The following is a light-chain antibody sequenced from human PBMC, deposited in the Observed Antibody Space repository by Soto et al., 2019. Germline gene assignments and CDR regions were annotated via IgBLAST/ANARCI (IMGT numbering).Light chain of an antibody. CDR1: EDISSY. V-gene: IGKV1-9*01. Sequence: DIQLTQSPSFLSASVGDRVTITCRASEDISSYLAWYQQKPGKAPEFLIYAAFTLESGVPSRFSGRGSGTEFTLTISSLQPEDLETYYCQRLNNYPITFGQGTRLEIK. CDR2: AAF. CDR3: QRLNNYPIT. J-gene: IGKJ5*01.